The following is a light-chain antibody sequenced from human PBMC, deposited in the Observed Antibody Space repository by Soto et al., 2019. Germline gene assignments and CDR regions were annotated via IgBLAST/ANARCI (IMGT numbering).Light chain of an antibody. J-gene: IGKJ1*01. V-gene: IGKV2-28*01. CDR2: LGS. Sequence: DIVMTQSQQSLPVPXXEPAXISGTSSPSRLHSRGCHFVDGDLQKPGPSPQXXIDLGSNRASGGPARFSGSGSGTDFTLTISSLQSEDFAVYYCQQYNNWPWTFGQGTKVDIK. CDR1: PSRLHSRGCHF. CDR3: QQYNNWPWT.